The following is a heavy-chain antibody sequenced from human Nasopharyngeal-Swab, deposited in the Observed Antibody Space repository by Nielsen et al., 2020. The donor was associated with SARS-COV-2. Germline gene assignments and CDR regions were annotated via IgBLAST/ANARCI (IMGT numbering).Heavy chain of an antibody. CDR1: GDSILNKNYY. J-gene: IGHJ4*02. D-gene: IGHD5-24*01. CDR3: AKVEDTPSKFDD. CDR2: IYYSGST. V-gene: IGHV4-39*01. Sequence: AETLSLTCSVSGDSILNKNYYWGWVRQPPGKGLEWIGYIYYSGSTYYNPPLKSRLTISVDTSQNQFSIKLNSVTAGDTAVYFCAKVEDTPSKFDDRGQGLLVTVSS.